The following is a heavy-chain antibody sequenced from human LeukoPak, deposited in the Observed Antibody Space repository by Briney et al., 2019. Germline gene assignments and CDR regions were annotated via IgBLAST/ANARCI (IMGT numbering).Heavy chain of an antibody. CDR3: ASSLITGTTY. CDR2: ISAYNGNT. Sequence: ASVKVSCKASGYTFTSFGITWVRQAPGQGLEWMGWISAYNGNTNYAQKFQGRVTMTTDTSTNTAYMELRSLRSDDTAVYYCASSLITGTTYWGQGTLVTVSS. V-gene: IGHV1-18*01. D-gene: IGHD1-20*01. CDR1: GYTFTSFG. J-gene: IGHJ4*02.